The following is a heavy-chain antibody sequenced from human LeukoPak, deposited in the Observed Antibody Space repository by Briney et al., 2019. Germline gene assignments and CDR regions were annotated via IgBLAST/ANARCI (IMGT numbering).Heavy chain of an antibody. J-gene: IGHJ4*02. CDR2: IYHSGST. CDR1: GGSISSGGYS. Sequence: KSSGTLSLACAVSGGSISSGGYSWSSIRQPPGKGLEWIGYIYHSGSTYYNPSLKSRVTISVDRSKNQFSLKLSSVTAADTAVYYCARVRYYYDSSGYSARYYFDYWGQGTLVTVSS. D-gene: IGHD3-22*01. V-gene: IGHV4-30-2*01. CDR3: ARVRYYYDSSGYSARYYFDY.